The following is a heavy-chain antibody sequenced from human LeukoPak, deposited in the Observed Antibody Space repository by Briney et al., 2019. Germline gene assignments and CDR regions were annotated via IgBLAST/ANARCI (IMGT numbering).Heavy chain of an antibody. D-gene: IGHD3-3*01. CDR2: ISYDGSNK. V-gene: IGHV3-30-3*01. CDR3: ARVGKRSITIFGVATSDAFDI. J-gene: IGHJ3*02. CDR1: GFTFSSYA. Sequence: GRSLRLSCAASGFTFSSYAMHWVRQAPGKGLEWVAVISYDGSNKYYADSVKGRFTNSRDNSKNTLYLQMNSLRAEDTAVYYCARVGKRSITIFGVATSDAFDIWGQGTMVTVSS.